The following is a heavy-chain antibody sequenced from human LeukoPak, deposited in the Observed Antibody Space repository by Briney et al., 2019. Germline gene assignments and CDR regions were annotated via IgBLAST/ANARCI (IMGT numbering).Heavy chain of an antibody. CDR2: ISSGGSTI. CDR3: AWGRSKRIDY. D-gene: IGHD7-27*01. CDR1: GFTFSSYE. V-gene: IGHV3-48*03. Sequence: GGSLRLSCEASGFTFSSYEMNWVRQAPGKGLEWVSYISSGGSTIYYADSLKGRFTISRDNAKNSLYLQINGLRAEDTAVYYCAWGRSKRIDYGGQGTLVTVSS. J-gene: IGHJ4*02.